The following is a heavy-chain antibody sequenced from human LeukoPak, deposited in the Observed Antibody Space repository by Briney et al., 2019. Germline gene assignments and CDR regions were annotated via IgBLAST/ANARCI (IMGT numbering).Heavy chain of an antibody. Sequence: ASVKVSCNASGYTFTSYDINWVRQATGQGLEWMGWMNPNSGNTGYAQKFQGRVTMTRNTSISTAYMELSSLRSEDTAVYYCARGGPGAAYFDYWGQGTLVTVSS. D-gene: IGHD1-26*01. CDR2: MNPNSGNT. CDR3: ARGGPGAAYFDY. J-gene: IGHJ4*02. V-gene: IGHV1-8*01. CDR1: GYTFTSYD.